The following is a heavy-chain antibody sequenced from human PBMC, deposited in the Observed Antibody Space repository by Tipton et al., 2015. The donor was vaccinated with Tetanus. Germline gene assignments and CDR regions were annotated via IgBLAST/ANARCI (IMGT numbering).Heavy chain of an antibody. D-gene: IGHD3-22*01. J-gene: IGHJ4*02. V-gene: IGHV4-30-2*01. CDR2: IYQTDST. Sequence: TLSLTCTVSGGLITTGGYSWGWIRQLPGQGLEWLGYIYQTDSTYYNPSATSRLTLSLQRSKNQVSLKLISVTAADTAVYFWARQEPPRRFFYDSSGSSDWGQGILVTVSS. CDR3: ARQEPPRRFFYDSSGSSD. CDR1: GGLITTGGYS.